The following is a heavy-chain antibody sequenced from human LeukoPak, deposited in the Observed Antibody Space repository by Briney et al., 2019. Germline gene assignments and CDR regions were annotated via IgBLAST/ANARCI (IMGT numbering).Heavy chain of an antibody. V-gene: IGHV4-30-4*01. CDR2: IYYSGST. CDR3: ARGNFQYQLLRTRTSWFDP. Sequence: SQTLSLTCTVSGGSISSGDYYWRWIRQPPGKGLEWIGYIYYSGSTYYNPSLKSRVTISVDTSKNQFSLKLSSVTAADTAVYYCARGNFQYQLLRTRTSWFDPWGQGTLVTVSS. CDR1: GGSISSGDYY. J-gene: IGHJ5*02. D-gene: IGHD2-2*01.